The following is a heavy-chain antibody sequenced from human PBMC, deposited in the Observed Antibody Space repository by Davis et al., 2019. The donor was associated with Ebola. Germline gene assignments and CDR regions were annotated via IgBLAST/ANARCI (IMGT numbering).Heavy chain of an antibody. Sequence: ASVKVSCKASGYTFTSYGISWVRQAPGQGLEWMGIINPSGGSTSYAQKFQGWVTMTRDTSISTAYMELSRLRSDDTAVYYCARESAATGYYYGMDVWGQGTTVTVSS. CDR3: ARESAATGYYYGMDV. CDR1: GYTFTSYG. CDR2: INPSGGST. D-gene: IGHD3-10*01. V-gene: IGHV1-2*04. J-gene: IGHJ6*02.